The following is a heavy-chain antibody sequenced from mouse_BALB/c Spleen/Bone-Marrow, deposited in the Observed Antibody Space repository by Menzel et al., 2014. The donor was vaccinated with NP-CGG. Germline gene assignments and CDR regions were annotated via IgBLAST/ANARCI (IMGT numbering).Heavy chain of an antibody. J-gene: IGHJ3*01. V-gene: IGHV5-9-4*01. CDR1: GFTFSTYA. D-gene: IGHD1-1*01. CDR2: ISSGGSYT. Sequence: EVQLQESGGVLVKPGGSLKLSCAASGFTFSTYAMSWVRQSPEKRLEWVAEISSGGSYTYYPDTVTGRFTISRDNAKNTLYLEMSSLRSEDTAMYYCARDGYGSSDWGRGTLVTASA. CDR3: ARDGYGSSD.